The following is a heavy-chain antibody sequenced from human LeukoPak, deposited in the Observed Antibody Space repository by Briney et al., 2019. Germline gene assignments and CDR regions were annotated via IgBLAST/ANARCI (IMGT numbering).Heavy chain of an antibody. CDR1: GVSISSFQ. D-gene: IGHD2-8*01. V-gene: IGHV4-4*09. CDR3: ATSYDAKVAPFDL. Sequence: SETLSLTCTVSGVSISSFQWRCFLQYPVEGRQWIGTIHMTGRTDYNPSLKSRVTISVDTSKSQFSLLVTSVSAADTAIYFCATSYDAKVAPFDLLGQGILVTVSS. CDR2: IHMTGRT. J-gene: IGHJ4*02.